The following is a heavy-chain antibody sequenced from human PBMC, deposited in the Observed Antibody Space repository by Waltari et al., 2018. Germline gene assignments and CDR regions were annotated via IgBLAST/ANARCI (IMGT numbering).Heavy chain of an antibody. CDR1: GYSFGSFY. CDR3: ARLRQPASYYYGMDV. Sequence: EVQLVQSGAEVKKSGESLKISCKSSGYSFGSFYIAWVRQMPGKGLEWMGIILPGDSDTRYSPSFQGQVTISVDRSINTAYLQWGSLKATDTAMYYCARLRQPASYYYGMDVWGQGTTITVSS. D-gene: IGHD1-1*01. J-gene: IGHJ6*02. V-gene: IGHV5-51*01. CDR2: ILPGDSDT.